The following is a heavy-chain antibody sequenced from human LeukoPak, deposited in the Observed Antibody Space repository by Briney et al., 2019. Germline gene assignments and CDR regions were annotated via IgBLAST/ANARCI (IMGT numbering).Heavy chain of an antibody. D-gene: IGHD3-9*01. V-gene: IGHV4-4*07. CDR2: IYTGGST. Sequence: SETLSLTCTVSGSSISNYYWSWIRQPAGKGLEWIGRIYTGGSTNYNPSLKSRVTMSIDTSKNQFSLKLSSVTAAGTAVYYCARGTINYDILTGYWVFDYWGQGTLVTVSS. J-gene: IGHJ4*02. CDR1: GSSISNYY. CDR3: ARGTINYDILTGYWVFDY.